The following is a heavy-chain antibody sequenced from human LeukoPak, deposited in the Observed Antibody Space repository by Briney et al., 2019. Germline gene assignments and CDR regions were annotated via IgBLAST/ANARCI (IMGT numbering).Heavy chain of an antibody. V-gene: IGHV1-69*04. CDR1: GGTFSSYA. CDR2: IIPILGIA. J-gene: IGHJ6*02. D-gene: IGHD2-2*01. CDR3: ASRLNCSSTSCPTYYGMDV. Sequence: ASVKVSCKASGGTFSSYAIGWVRQAPGQGLEWMGRIIPILGIANYAQKFQGRVTITADKSTSTAYMELSSLRSEDTAVYYCASRLNCSSTSCPTYYGMDVWGQGTTVTVSS.